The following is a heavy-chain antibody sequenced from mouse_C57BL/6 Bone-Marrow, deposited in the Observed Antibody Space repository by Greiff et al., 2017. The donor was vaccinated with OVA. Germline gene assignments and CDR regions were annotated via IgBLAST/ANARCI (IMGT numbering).Heavy chain of an antibody. D-gene: IGHD1-1*01. V-gene: IGHV1-50*01. J-gene: IGHJ2*01. CDR2: IDPSDSYT. CDR3: ARFITTVGLDY. CDR1: GYTFTSYW. Sequence: VQLQQPGAELVKPGASVKLSCKASGYTFTSYWMQWVKQRPGQGLEWIGEIDPSDSYTNYNQKFKGKATLTVDTSSSTAYMQLSSLTSEDSAVYYCARFITTVGLDYWGQGTTLTVSS.